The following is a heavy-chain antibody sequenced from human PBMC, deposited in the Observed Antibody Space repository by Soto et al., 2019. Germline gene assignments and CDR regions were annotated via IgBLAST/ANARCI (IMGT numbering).Heavy chain of an antibody. Sequence: SETLSLTCAVYGGSFSGYYWSWIRQPPGKGLEWIGEINHSGSTNYNPSLKSRVTISVDTSKNQFSLKLSSVTAADTAVYYCASITSIAARPNCFDPWGQGTLVTVSS. V-gene: IGHV4-34*01. CDR3: ASITSIAARPNCFDP. CDR1: GGSFSGYY. CDR2: INHSGST. J-gene: IGHJ5*02. D-gene: IGHD6-6*01.